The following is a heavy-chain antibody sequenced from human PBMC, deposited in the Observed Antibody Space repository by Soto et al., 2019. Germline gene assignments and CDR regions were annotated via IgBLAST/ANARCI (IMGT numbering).Heavy chain of an antibody. Sequence: EVQLLESGGGLVQPGGSLRLSCAVSGFTFSSYAMSWVRQAPGKGLEWVSAISGSGGSTYYADSVKGRFTISRDNSKNTLYLQMNSLRAEDTAVYYCAKDPRSGYYYSNWGQGTLVTVSS. J-gene: IGHJ4*02. D-gene: IGHD3-22*01. CDR1: GFTFSSYA. CDR2: ISGSGGST. CDR3: AKDPRSGYYYSN. V-gene: IGHV3-23*01.